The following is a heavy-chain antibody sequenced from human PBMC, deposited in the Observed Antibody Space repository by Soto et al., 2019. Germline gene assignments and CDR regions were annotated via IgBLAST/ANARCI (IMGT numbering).Heavy chain of an antibody. CDR3: AREEGREDIGYYGMDV. CDR2: ISAYNGNT. CDR1: CYTSTSYG. V-gene: IGHV1-18*01. J-gene: IGHJ6*02. D-gene: IGHD5-12*01. Sequence: GASVKASCNASCYTSTSYGLSWVRQSPVQGLEWMGWISAYNGNTNYAQKLQGRVTMTTDTSTSTAYMELRSLRSDETAVYYCAREEGREDIGYYGMDVWGQGTTVTVSS.